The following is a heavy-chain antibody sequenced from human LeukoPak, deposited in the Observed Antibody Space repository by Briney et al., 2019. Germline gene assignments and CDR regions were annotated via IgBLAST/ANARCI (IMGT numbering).Heavy chain of an antibody. D-gene: IGHD4-17*01. CDR1: GGTFSSYA. J-gene: IGHJ5*02. Sequence: ASVKVSCKASGGTFSSYAISWVRQAPGQGLEWMGGIIPIFGTANYTQKFQGRVTITADKSTSTAYMELSSLRSEDTAVYYCARDDYDDYGSWGQGTLVTVSS. CDR2: IIPIFGTA. CDR3: ARDDYDDYGS. V-gene: IGHV1-69*06.